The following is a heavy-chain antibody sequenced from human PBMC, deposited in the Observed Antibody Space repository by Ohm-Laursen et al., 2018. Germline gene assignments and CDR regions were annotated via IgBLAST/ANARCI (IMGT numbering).Heavy chain of an antibody. D-gene: IGHD4-17*01. J-gene: IGHJ4*02. V-gene: IGHV3-30*18. CDR2: ISYDGSNK. Sequence: SLRLSCAASGFTFSSYGMHWVRQAPGKGLEWVAVISYDGSNKYYADSVKGRFTISRDNSKNTLYLQMNGLRAEDTAVYYCAKDNLINTVTMRRYFDYWGQGTLVTVSS. CDR3: AKDNLINTVTMRRYFDY. CDR1: GFTFSSYG.